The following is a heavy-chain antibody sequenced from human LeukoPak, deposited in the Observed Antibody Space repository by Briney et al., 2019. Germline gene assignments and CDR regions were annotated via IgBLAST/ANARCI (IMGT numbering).Heavy chain of an antibody. Sequence: SETLSLTCTVSGGSISSSNYHWGWIRQPPEEGLEWIGSINYDGGTYPKPSLQSRVTMSVDTSKNLFSLKLNSVAAADTAVYYCARTSGRNWNYDYWGQGTLVTVSS. CDR2: INYDGGT. J-gene: IGHJ4*02. CDR1: GGSISSSNYH. V-gene: IGHV4-39*02. D-gene: IGHD1-7*01. CDR3: ARTSGRNWNYDY.